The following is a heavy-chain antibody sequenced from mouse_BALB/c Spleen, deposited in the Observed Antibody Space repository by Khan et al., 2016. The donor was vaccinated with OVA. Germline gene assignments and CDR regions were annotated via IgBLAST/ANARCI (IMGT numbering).Heavy chain of an antibody. V-gene: IGHV1-9*01. CDR3: ARGGYGGFAY. CDR2: IFPGSVST. D-gene: IGHD2-2*01. Sequence: QVQLQQSGGDLMKPGASVKISCKATGYTFSSYWIEWVKQRPGHGLEWIGQIFPGSVSTTYNEKFKGKATFTADTSSNTAYMQISSLTSEDSAVYYCARGGYGGFAYWGQGTLVTVSA. CDR1: GYTFSSYW. J-gene: IGHJ3*01.